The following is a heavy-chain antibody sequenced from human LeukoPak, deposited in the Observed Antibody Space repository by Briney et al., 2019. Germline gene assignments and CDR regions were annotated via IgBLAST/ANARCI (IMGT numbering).Heavy chain of an antibody. D-gene: IGHD6-13*01. CDR1: GGSFSSYS. CDR2: ISHTGST. CDR3: ARGRGVAAGTDY. J-gene: IGHJ4*02. V-gene: IGHV4-34*01. Sequence: SETLSLTCAVHGGSFSSYSWTWIRQPPGKGLEWIGEISHTGSTNYKPSLNSRVTISVDPSKNQFSLNLTSVTAADTAVYYCARGRGVAAGTDYWGQGTLVTVSS.